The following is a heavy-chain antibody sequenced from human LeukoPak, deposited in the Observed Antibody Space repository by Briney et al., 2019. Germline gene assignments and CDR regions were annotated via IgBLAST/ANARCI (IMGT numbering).Heavy chain of an antibody. CDR2: ISYDGSNK. Sequence: PGGSLRLSCAASGFTFSSYGMHWVRQAPGKGLEWVAVISYDGSNKYFADSVKGRFTISRDNSKNTLYLQMNSLRAEDTAVYYCATLGGASGYWGQGTLVTVSS. J-gene: IGHJ4*02. CDR3: ATLGGASGY. CDR1: GFTFSSYG. D-gene: IGHD6-25*01. V-gene: IGHV3-30*03.